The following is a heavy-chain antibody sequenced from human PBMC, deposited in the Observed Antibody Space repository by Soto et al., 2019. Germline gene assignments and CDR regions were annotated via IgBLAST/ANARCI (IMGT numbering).Heavy chain of an antibody. J-gene: IGHJ6*02. CDR3: ARDIESVTAKHFFYYYAMDV. CDR2: VSANNGHT. CDR1: GFTXINYG. V-gene: IGHV1-18*01. Sequence: SXKIYWKASGFTXINYGLDLVRQAPGQGLGWMGWVSANNGHTNYAQNLQERVSMKTDTSTSIAYIEMRCLRFDETAVYYCARDIESVTAKHFFYYYAMDVWGQGTTVTSP. D-gene: IGHD2-8*01.